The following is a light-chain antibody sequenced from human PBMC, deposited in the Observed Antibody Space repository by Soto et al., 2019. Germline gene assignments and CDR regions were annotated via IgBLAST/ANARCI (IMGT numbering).Light chain of an antibody. CDR1: SSDVGRYNI. CDR2: EGS. CDR3: CSYAGSSTYV. V-gene: IGLV2-23*01. Sequence: QSVLTQPASVSGSPGQSITISCTGTSSDVGRYNIVSWYQQHPGKAPKLMIYEGSKRPSGVSNRFSGSKSGNTASLTISGLQAEDEADYYCCSYAGSSTYVFGTGTKLPS. J-gene: IGLJ1*01.